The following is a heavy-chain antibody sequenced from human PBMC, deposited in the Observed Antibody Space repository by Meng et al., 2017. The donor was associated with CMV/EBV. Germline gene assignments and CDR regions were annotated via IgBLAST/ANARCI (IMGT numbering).Heavy chain of an antibody. Sequence: VQLPQGGAGLLKPSETLSLTCAVYGGSFSGYYWSWIRQPSGKGLEWIGEINHSGSTNYNPSLKSRVTISVDTSKNQFSLKLSSVTAADTAVYYCARGSRRLPRFNWFDPWGQGTLVTVSS. J-gene: IGHJ5*02. CDR2: INHSGST. CDR1: GGSFSGYY. CDR3: ARGSRRLPRFNWFDP. D-gene: IGHD3-3*01. V-gene: IGHV4-34*01.